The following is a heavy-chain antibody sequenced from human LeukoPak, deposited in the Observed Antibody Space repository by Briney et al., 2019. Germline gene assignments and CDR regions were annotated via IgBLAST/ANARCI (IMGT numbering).Heavy chain of an antibody. CDR3: ARVSYYYGSGSLYFDY. CDR2: IYSGGST. D-gene: IGHD3-10*01. J-gene: IGHJ4*02. V-gene: IGHV3-53*01. CDR1: GFTFSDYY. Sequence: GGSLRLSCAASGFTFSDYYMSWIRQAPGKGLEWVSVIYSGGSTYYADSVKGRFTISRDNSKNTLYLQMNSLRAEDTAVYYCARVSYYYGSGSLYFDYWGQGTLVTVSS.